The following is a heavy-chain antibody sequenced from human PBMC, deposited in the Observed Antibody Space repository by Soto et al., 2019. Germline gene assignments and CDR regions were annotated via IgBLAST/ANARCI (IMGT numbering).Heavy chain of an antibody. V-gene: IGHV4-34*01. D-gene: IGHD3-10*01. J-gene: IGHJ1*01. CDR1: GGSFSGYY. CDR2: INHSGST. CDR3: ARGAESAPSYFQH. Sequence: SETLSLTCAVYGGSFSGYYWSWIRQPPGKGLEWIGEINHSGSTNYNPSLKSRVTISVDTSKNQFSLKLSSVTAADTAVYYCARGAESAPSYFQHWGQGTLVTVSS.